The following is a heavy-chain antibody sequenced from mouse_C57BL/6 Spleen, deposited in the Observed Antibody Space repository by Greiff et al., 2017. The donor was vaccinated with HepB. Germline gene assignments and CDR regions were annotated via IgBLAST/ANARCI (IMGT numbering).Heavy chain of an antibody. Sequence: EVKVEESGEGLVKPGGSLKLSCAASGFTFSSYAMSWVRQTPEKRLEWVAYISSGGDYIYYADTVKGRFTISRDNARNTLYLQMSSLKSEDTAMYYCTRDQAYYSNYDPAWFAYWGQGTLVTVSA. J-gene: IGHJ3*01. CDR2: ISSGGDYI. V-gene: IGHV5-9-1*02. CDR3: TRDQAYYSNYDPAWFAY. D-gene: IGHD2-5*01. CDR1: GFTFSSYA.